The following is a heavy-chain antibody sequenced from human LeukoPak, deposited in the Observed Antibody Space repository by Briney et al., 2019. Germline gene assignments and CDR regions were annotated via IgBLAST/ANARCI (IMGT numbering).Heavy chain of an antibody. J-gene: IGHJ3*02. Sequence: PSETLSLTCTVSGGSISSSRYYWGWIRQPPGKGLEWVGSIYYSGSTDYNPSLKSRLTISVDMSKNQFSLKLSSVTAADSAVYYCARSIAVAGASPKDAFDIWGQGTMVTVSS. CDR1: GGSISSSRYY. V-gene: IGHV4-39*07. D-gene: IGHD6-19*01. CDR3: ARSIAVAGASPKDAFDI. CDR2: IYYSGST.